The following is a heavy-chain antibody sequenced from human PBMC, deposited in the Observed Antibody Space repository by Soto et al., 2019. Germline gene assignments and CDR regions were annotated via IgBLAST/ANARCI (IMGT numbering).Heavy chain of an antibody. CDR1: GGSFSGYY. V-gene: IGHV4-34*01. D-gene: IGHD2-8*02. Sequence: SETLSLTCAVYGGSFSGYYWTWIRQPPGTGLEWIGEINHSGSTDYNPSLKSRVTISVDTSKNQFSLKLTSVTAADTAVYYCARDKITGLFDYWGKGTLVTVSS. J-gene: IGHJ4*02. CDR2: INHSGST. CDR3: ARDKITGLFDY.